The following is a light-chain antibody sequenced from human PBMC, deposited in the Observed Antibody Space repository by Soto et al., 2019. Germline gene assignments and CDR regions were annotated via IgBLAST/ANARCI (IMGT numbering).Light chain of an antibody. V-gene: IGKV2-30*02. CDR1: QSLIHSDGSTY. CDR2: EVS. J-gene: IGKJ1*01. Sequence: DVVMTQSPLSLPVTLGQPASISCRSSQSLIHSDGSTYLNWFQQRPGQSPRRLIYEVSDRDSGVPDRFSGSGSGTDFTLKISRVEAEDVGVCYCMQGTHWPWTFGQGTEVEIK. CDR3: MQGTHWPWT.